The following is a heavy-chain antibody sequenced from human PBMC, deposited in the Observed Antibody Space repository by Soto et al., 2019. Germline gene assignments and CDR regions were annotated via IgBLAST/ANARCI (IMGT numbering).Heavy chain of an antibody. J-gene: IGHJ4*02. CDR3: ARRSTEHHPALDEHDD. CDR2: IYYSGST. D-gene: IGHD3-3*02. V-gene: IGHV4-39*01. Sequence: SETLSLTCTVSGGSISSSSYYWGWIRQPPGKGLEWIGSIYYSGSTYYNPSLKSRVTISVDTSKNQFSLKLSSVTAADTAVYYCARRSTEHHPALDEHDDWGQGTLVTVSS. CDR1: GGSISSSSYY.